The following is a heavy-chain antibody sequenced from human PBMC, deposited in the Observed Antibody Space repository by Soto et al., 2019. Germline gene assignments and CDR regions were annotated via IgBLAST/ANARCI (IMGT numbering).Heavy chain of an antibody. Sequence: QVQVVQSGAEVKRPGSSVNVSCKASGGYFNNRQTLNSYPISWVRQAPGQGLEWMGGIIPLFGTTNYAQRIQGRVTITEDKSTSTTYLELNKVTSDDTAVYYSAMSWGGDIYYYYDAMDVWGQGTTVTVSS. CDR1: GGYFNNRQTLNSYP. CDR2: IIPLFGTT. CDR3: AMSWGGDIYYYYDAMDV. V-gene: IGHV1-69*06. D-gene: IGHD3-16*02. J-gene: IGHJ6*02.